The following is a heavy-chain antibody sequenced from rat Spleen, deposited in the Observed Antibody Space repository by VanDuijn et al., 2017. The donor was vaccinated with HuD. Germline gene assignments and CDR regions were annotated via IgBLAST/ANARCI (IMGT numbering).Heavy chain of an antibody. Sequence: EVQLVESGGGLVQPGRSMKLSCAASGLSFSIYGMAWVRQAPTKGLEWVASISYDGTATYYRDSVKGRFTLSRDNAKSTLYLQMGSLRSEDTATYYCVNTYYGYWFGYWGQGTLVTVSS. CDR3: VNTYYGYWFGY. CDR1: GLSFSIYG. CDR2: ISYDGTAT. J-gene: IGHJ3*01. D-gene: IGHD1-9*01. V-gene: IGHV5-29*01.